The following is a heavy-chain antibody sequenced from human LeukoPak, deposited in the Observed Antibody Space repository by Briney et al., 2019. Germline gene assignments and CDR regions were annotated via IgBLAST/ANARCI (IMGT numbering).Heavy chain of an antibody. CDR2: INHSGST. D-gene: IGHD1-14*01. CDR1: GGSFSGYY. J-gene: IGHJ4*01. V-gene: IGHV4-34*01. CDR3: ASLYNEDY. Sequence: SETLCLTCAVYGGSFSGYYWSWVRQPPGKGLEWIGEINHSGSTNYNPSLKSRVTISVDTSKNQFSLKLSSVTAADTAVYYCASLYNEDYWGQATLVTVSS.